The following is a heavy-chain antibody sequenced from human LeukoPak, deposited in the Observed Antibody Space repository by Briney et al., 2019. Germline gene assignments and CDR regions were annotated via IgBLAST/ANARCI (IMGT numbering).Heavy chain of an antibody. J-gene: IGHJ3*02. CDR3: ARERDYGSNHDAFDI. CDR2: ISSRSSYI. CDR1: GFTFSNHI. D-gene: IGHD4-23*01. V-gene: IGHV3-21*01. Sequence: PGDSLRLSCAASGFTFSNHIINWVRQAPGKGLEWVSGISSRSSYIYYADSVKGRFTISRDNAKNSLYLQMNSLRAEDSAVYYCARERDYGSNHDAFDIWGQGTMVTVSS.